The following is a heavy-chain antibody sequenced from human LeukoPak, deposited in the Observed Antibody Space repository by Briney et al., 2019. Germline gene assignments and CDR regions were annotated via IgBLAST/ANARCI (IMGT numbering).Heavy chain of an antibody. CDR2: ISYDGSNK. CDR1: GFTFSSYA. D-gene: IGHD6-19*01. CDR3: ARDMFSGEWLTTASL. Sequence: PGGSLRLPCAASGFTFSSYAMHWVRQAPGKGLEWVAVISYDGSNKYYADSVKGRFTISRDNSKNTLYLQMNSLRAEDTAVYYCARDMFSGEWLTTASLWSQGTLVTVSS. V-gene: IGHV3-30*04. J-gene: IGHJ4*02.